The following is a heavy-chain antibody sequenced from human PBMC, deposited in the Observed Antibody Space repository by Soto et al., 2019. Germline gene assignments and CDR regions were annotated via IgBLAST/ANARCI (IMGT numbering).Heavy chain of an antibody. D-gene: IGHD2-2*02. CDR1: GGSISSGGYS. CDR2: IYHSGST. Sequence: KSSETLSLTCAVSGGSISSGGYSWSWIRQPPGKGLEWIGYIYHSGSTYYNPSLKSRVTISVDRSKNQFSLKLSSVTAADTAVYYCARGPIGYCSSTSCYTGIVWFDPWGQGTLVTVSS. J-gene: IGHJ5*02. CDR3: ARGPIGYCSSTSCYTGIVWFDP. V-gene: IGHV4-30-2*01.